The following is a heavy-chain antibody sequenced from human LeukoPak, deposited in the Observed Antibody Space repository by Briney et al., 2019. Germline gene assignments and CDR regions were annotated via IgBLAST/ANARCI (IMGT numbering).Heavy chain of an antibody. CDR1: GFTFSSYA. D-gene: IGHD6-19*01. CDR3: AKTGDSSGWSYVDV. J-gene: IGHJ6*02. CDR2: ISGRGGST. V-gene: IGHV3-23*01. Sequence: PGGSLRLSCAASGFTFSSYAMHWVRQAPGKGLEWVSVISGRGGSTYYADSVKGRFTISSDNSKNTVYLQMNSLRAEDTAVYYCAKTGDSSGWSYVDVWGQGTTVTVSS.